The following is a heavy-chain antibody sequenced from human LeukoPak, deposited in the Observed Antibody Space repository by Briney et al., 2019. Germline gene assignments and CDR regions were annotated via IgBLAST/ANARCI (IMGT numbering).Heavy chain of an antibody. D-gene: IGHD6-6*01. CDR3: ARVNAALDY. CDR2: INPNNGGT. V-gene: IGHV1-2*02. Sequence: ASVKVSCKASGYTFTGYYMHWVRQAPGQGLEWMGWINPNNGGTDYAQKFQGRVTMTRDTSISTAYMDLSRLTSDDTAVYYCARVNAALDYWGQGTLVTVSS. CDR1: GYTFTGYY. J-gene: IGHJ4*02.